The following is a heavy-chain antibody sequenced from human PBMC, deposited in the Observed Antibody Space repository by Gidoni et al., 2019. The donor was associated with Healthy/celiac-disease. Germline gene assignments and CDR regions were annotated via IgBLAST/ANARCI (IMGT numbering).Heavy chain of an antibody. D-gene: IGHD3-10*01. CDR2: MNPNSGNT. V-gene: IGHV1-8*01. CDR3: ASLGSGSLGSSYYYYGMDV. Sequence: QVQLVQSGAEVKTPGASVKVSCKASGYPFTSYDINWVRQATGQGLEWMGWMNPNSGNTGYAQKFQGRVTMTRNTAISTAYMELSSLRSEDTAVYYCASLGSGSLGSSYYYYGMDVWGQGTTVTVSS. J-gene: IGHJ6*02. CDR1: GYPFTSYD.